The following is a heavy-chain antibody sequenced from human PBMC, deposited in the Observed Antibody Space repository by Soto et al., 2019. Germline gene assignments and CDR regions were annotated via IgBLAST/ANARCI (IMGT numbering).Heavy chain of an antibody. CDR1: GYTFTSYG. CDR2: ISAYNGNT. CDR3: ASNVDWNDGDYYGMDV. V-gene: IGHV1-18*01. D-gene: IGHD1-1*01. Sequence: ASVKVSCKASGYTFTSYGISWVRQAPGQGLEWMGWISAYNGNTNYAQKLQGRVTMTTDTSTSTAYMELRSLRSDDTAVYYCASNVDWNDGDYYGMDVWGQGTTVTVSS. J-gene: IGHJ6*02.